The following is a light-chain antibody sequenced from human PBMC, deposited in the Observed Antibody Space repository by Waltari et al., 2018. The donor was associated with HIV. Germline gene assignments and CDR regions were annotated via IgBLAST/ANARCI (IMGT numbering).Light chain of an antibody. CDR1: SSNIRAGYE. J-gene: IGLJ3*02. CDR3: QSYDSSLSTV. CDR2: ANT. Sequence: QSVLTQPPSVSGAPGQRVTLSCTGNSSNIRAGYEVHWYQQLPGTAPKLLIYANTHRPSGVPDRFSGSKSGPSASLAITGLQGEDEAHYYCQSYDSSLSTVFGGGTKLTVL. V-gene: IGLV1-40*01.